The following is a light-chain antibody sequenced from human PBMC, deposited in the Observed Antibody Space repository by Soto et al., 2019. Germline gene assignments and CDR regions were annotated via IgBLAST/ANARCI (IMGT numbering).Light chain of an antibody. CDR3: QQSYNSPPT. CDR2: GVS. Sequence: DIQMTQSPSSLSASVGDRVTLICRSSQNINRFLNWYQQKQGKAPNLLIYGVSNLQTGVPSRFSGSGSGTNFTLTISGLQSADFATYFCQQSYNSPPTFGQGTKVDIK. V-gene: IGKV1-39*01. J-gene: IGKJ1*01. CDR1: QNINRF.